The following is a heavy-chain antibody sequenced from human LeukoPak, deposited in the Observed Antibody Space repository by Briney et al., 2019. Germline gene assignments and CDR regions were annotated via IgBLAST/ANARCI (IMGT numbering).Heavy chain of an antibody. CDR2: IWYDGSNK. D-gene: IGHD3-22*01. CDR1: GFTFSSYG. CDR3: AKVDYYDSSGPIDY. V-gene: IGHV3-33*06. J-gene: IGHJ4*02. Sequence: RPGGSLRLSCAASGFTFSSYGMHWVRQAPGKGLEWVAVIWYDGSNKYYADSVKGRFTISRDNSKNTLCLQMNSLRAEDTAVYYCAKVDYYDSSGPIDYWGQGTLVTVSS.